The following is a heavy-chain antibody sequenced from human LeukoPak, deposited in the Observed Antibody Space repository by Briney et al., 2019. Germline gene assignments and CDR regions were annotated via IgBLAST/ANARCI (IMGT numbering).Heavy chain of an antibody. CDR1: GLIFSNYA. D-gene: IGHD2-21*02. CDR3: AKIPGGRAYCAGDCYSFDY. Sequence: GGSLRLSCAASGLIFSNYAMSWVRQAPGKGLEWVSTISGTGTTTYYADSVRGRFTTSRATSENTVYLQMNSLRTDDTALYYCAKIPGGRAYCAGDCYSFDYWGLGTLVTVSS. J-gene: IGHJ4*02. CDR2: ISGTGTTT. V-gene: IGHV3-23*01.